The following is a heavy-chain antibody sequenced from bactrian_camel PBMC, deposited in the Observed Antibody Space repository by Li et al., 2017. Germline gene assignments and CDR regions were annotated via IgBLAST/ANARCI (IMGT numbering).Heavy chain of an antibody. V-gene: IGHV3S31*01. CDR2: INSGGGST. D-gene: IGHD6*01. CDR3: ATPVVTGIPPIPYFDY. CDR1: GFTFSIYA. Sequence: DVQLVESGGGLVESGGSLRLSCAASGFTFSIYAMSWVRQAPGKGLEWVSTINSGGGSTYYADSVKGRFTISRDNAKNTLYLQLNSLKTEDTAMYYCATPVVTGIPPIPYFDYWGQGTQVTVS. J-gene: IGHJ6*01.